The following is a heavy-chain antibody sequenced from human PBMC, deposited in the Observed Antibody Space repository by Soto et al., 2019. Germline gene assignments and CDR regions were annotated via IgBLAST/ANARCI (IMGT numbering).Heavy chain of an antibody. V-gene: IGHV1-69*13. CDR2: IIPIFGTA. J-gene: IGHJ6*02. CDR3: ASSLTGYHKPLYGMDV. Sequence: GASVKVSCKASGGTFSSYAISWVRQAPGQGLEWMGGIIPIFGTANYAQKFQGRVTITADESTSTAYMELSSLRSEDTAVYYCASSLTGYHKPLYGMDVWGQGTTVTVSS. CDR1: GGTFSSYA. D-gene: IGHD3-9*01.